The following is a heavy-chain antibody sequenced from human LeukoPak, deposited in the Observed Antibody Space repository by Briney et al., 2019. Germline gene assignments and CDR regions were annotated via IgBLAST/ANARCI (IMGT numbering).Heavy chain of an antibody. Sequence: GGSLRLSCAASGFTFSSYDMHWVRQAPGKGLEWVAFIRNDGNIKYFADSVKGRFTISRDNSKNTLYLQMNSLRAEDTAVYYCAREENAFDIWGQGTMVTVSS. V-gene: IGHV3-30*02. D-gene: IGHD5-24*01. J-gene: IGHJ3*02. CDR2: IRNDGNIK. CDR3: AREENAFDI. CDR1: GFTFSSYD.